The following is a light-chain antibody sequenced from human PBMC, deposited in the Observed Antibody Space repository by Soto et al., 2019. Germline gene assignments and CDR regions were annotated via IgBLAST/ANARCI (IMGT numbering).Light chain of an antibody. CDR1: SSNIGAGYD. Sequence: QSVLTQPPSMSGAPGQRVTISCTGSSSNIGAGYDVHWYQQLPGTPPKLLIYLNNDRPSGVPDRFSGTKSGTSASLAITGLRADDEAVYYCQSSDNSLPGPVIFGKGTKVTVL. V-gene: IGLV1-40*01. J-gene: IGLJ1*01. CDR3: QSSDNSLPGPVI. CDR2: LNN.